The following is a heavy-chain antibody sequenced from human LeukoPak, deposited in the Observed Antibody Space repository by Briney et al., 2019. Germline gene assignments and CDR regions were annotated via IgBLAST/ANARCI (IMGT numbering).Heavy chain of an antibody. CDR2: INPNSGGT. D-gene: IGHD2-2*01. Sequence: ASVKVSCKASGYTFIGYYMHWVRQAPGQGLEWMGWINPNSGGTNYAQKFQGRVTMTRDTSISTAYMELSRLRSDDTAVYYCARLSSYQLLFDYWGQGTLVTVSS. V-gene: IGHV1-2*02. J-gene: IGHJ4*02. CDR3: ARLSSYQLLFDY. CDR1: GYTFIGYY.